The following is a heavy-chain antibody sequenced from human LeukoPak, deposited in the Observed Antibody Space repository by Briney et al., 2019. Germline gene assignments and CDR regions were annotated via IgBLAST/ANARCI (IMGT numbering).Heavy chain of an antibody. Sequence: SVKVSCKASGYTFTSCYMHWVRQAPGQGLEWMGGIIPIFGTANYAQKFQGRVTITADESTSTAYMELSSLRSEDTAVYYCARDPREYQLLSRFDPWGQGTLVTVSS. CDR3: ARDPREYQLLSRFDP. D-gene: IGHD2-2*01. J-gene: IGHJ5*02. CDR2: IIPIFGTA. V-gene: IGHV1-69*13. CDR1: GYTFTSCY.